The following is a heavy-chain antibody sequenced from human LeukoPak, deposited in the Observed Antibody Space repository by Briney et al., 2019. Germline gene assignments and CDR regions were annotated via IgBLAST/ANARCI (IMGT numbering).Heavy chain of an antibody. CDR1: GYTFTSYD. CDR3: ARALGQYYDFWSGPNWFDP. J-gene: IGHJ5*02. CDR2: MNPNSGNT. V-gene: IGHV1-8*01. Sequence: ASVKVSCKASGYTFTSYDSNWVRQATGQGLEWMGWMNPNSGNTGYAQKFQGRVTMTRNTSISTAYMELSSLRSEDTAVYYCARALGQYYDFWSGPNWFDPWGQGTLVTVSS. D-gene: IGHD3-3*01.